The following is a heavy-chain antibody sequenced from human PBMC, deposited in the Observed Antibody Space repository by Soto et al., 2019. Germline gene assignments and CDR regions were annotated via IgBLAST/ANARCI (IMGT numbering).Heavy chain of an antibody. J-gene: IGHJ6*02. CDR2: IYYSGST. D-gene: IGHD3-3*01. Sequence: SETLSLTCTVSGGSISSGGYYWSWIRQHPGKGLEWIGYIYYSGSTYYNPSLKSRVTISVDTSKNQFSLKLSSVTAADTAVYYCARGAGITIFGVVIPPYGMDVWGQGTPVTVSS. V-gene: IGHV4-31*03. CDR3: ARGAGITIFGVVIPPYGMDV. CDR1: GGSISSGGYY.